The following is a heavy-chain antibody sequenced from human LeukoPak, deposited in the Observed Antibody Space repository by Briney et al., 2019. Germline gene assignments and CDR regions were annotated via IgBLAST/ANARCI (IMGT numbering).Heavy chain of an antibody. J-gene: IGHJ4*02. CDR1: GFSISSSSFY. Sequence: PSETLSLTCTVSGFSISSSSFYWGWIRQPPGKGLEWIGRIYSSGSANYNPSLKSRVTMSVDTSKNQFSLRLSSVTAADTAVYYCANYNYESSGYSYFGNWGQGIVVIVSS. CDR3: ANYNYESSGYSYFGN. D-gene: IGHD3-22*01. V-gene: IGHV4-39*07. CDR2: IYSSGSA.